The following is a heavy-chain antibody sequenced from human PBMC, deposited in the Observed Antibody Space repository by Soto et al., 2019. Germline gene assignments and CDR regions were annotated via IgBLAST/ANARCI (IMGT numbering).Heavy chain of an antibody. V-gene: IGHV3-33*01. J-gene: IGHJ6*02. D-gene: IGHD4-17*01. CDR2: IWYDGGNK. CDR3: ARVLGTTVTTSYYGMDV. Sequence: PGGSLRLSCAASGFTFSSYGMHWVRQAPGKGLEWVAVIWYDGGNKYYADSVKGRFTISRDNSKNTLYLQMNSLRAEDTAVYYCARVLGTTVTTSYYGMDVWGQGTTVTVSS. CDR1: GFTFSSYG.